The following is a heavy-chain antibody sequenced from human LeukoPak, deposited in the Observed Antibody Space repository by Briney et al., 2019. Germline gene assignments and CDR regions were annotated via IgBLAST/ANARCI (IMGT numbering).Heavy chain of an antibody. CDR3: ARDRSDAGEPDNWFDP. D-gene: IGHD1-26*01. CDR1: GFTVSSNY. CDR2: IYSCGST. V-gene: IGHV3-53*05. Sequence: GGSLRLSCAASGFTVSSNYMSWVRQAPGKGLEWVSVIYSCGSTYYADSVKGRFTISRDNSKNTLYLQMNSLRSEDTAVYYCARDRSDAGEPDNWFDPWGQGTLVTVSS. J-gene: IGHJ5*02.